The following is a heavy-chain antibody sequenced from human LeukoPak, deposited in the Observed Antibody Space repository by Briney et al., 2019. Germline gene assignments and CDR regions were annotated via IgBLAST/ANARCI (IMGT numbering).Heavy chain of an antibody. D-gene: IGHD3-10*01. CDR2: ISTSSSYI. CDR3: VTDSITTVVVGPPDY. V-gene: IGHV3-21*03. J-gene: IGHJ4*02. CDR1: GFTFSSYG. Sequence: GGSLRLSCAASGFTFSSYGMNWVRQAPGKGLEWVSSISTSSSYIYYADSMKGRFTISRDNAKNSLYLQMNSLKTEDTAVYYCVTDSITTVVVGPPDYWGQGTLVTVSS.